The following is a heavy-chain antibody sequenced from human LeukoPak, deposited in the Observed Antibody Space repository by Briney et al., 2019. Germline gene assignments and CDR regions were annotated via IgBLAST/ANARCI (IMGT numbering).Heavy chain of an antibody. CDR2: ISGSGGST. D-gene: IGHD6-19*01. CDR3: AKGGSGWYLGFDY. CDR1: GFTFSSYA. Sequence: GGSLRLSCAASGFTFSSYAMSWVRQAPGKGLEWVSAISGSGGSTYYADSVKGRFTISRDNSKNTLYLQMNSPRAEDTAVYYCAKGGSGWYLGFDYWGQGTLVTVSS. J-gene: IGHJ4*02. V-gene: IGHV3-23*01.